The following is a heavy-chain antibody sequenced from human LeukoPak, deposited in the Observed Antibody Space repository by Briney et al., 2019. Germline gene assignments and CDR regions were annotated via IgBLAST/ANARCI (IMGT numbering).Heavy chain of an antibody. CDR1: GYTFTSYG. J-gene: IGHJ4*02. CDR2: ISAYNGNT. Sequence: ASVKVSCKASGYTFTSYGISWVRQAPGQGLEWIGWISAYNGNTNYAQKLQGRVTMTTDTSTSTAYMELRSLRSDDTAVYYCARARGGGVRYYYDSSGYYDFDYWGQGTLVTVSS. V-gene: IGHV1-18*01. D-gene: IGHD3-22*01. CDR3: ARARGGGVRYYYDSSGYYDFDY.